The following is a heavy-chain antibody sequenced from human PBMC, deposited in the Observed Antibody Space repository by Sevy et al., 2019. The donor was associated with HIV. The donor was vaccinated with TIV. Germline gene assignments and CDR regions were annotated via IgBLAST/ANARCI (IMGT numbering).Heavy chain of an antibody. CDR1: GGSLDVFG. D-gene: IGHD7-27*01. CDR3: ARDNWGSIDY. V-gene: IGHV4-59*01. Sequence: SETLSLTCTVSGGSLDVFGWTWVRQPPGKGPEWIGYAYYNGGTNYNPSLKSRLTIPVGTSARQFSLHLNSVTAADTAIYYCARDNWGSIDYWGQGILVTVSS. J-gene: IGHJ4*02. CDR2: AYYNGGT.